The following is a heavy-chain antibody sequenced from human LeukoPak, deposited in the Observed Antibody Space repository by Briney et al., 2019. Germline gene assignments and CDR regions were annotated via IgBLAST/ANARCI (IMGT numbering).Heavy chain of an antibody. V-gene: IGHV1-46*01. D-gene: IGHD3-3*01. CDR1: GYTFTSYY. CDR3: ARDNGRFLEWSTPHY. J-gene: IGHJ4*02. CDR2: INPSGGST. Sequence: ASVKVSCKASGYTFTSYYVHWVRQAPGQGLEWMGIINPSGGSTSYAQKFQGRVTMTRDTSTSTVYMELSSLRSEDTAVYYCARDNGRFLEWSTPHYWGQGTLVTVSS.